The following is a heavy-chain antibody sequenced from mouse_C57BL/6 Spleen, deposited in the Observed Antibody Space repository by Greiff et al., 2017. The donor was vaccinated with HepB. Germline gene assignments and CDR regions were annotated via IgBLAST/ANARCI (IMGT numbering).Heavy chain of an antibody. CDR3: ARDYYGSSEFDY. D-gene: IGHD1-1*01. V-gene: IGHV1-64*01. Sequence: VQLQQPGAELVKPGASVKLSCKASGYTFTSYWMHWVKQRPGQGLEWIGMIHPNSGSTNYNEKFKSKATLTVDKSSSTAYMQLSSLTSEDSAVYYCARDYYGSSEFDYWGQGTTLTVSS. CDR2: IHPNSGST. J-gene: IGHJ2*01. CDR1: GYTFTSYW.